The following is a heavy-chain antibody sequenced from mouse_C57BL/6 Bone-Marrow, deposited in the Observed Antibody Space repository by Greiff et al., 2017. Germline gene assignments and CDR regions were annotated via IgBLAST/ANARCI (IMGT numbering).Heavy chain of an antibody. CDR2: IDPSDSYT. Sequence: QVQLQQPGAELVMPGASVKLSCKASGYTFTSYWMHWVKQRPGQGLEWIGEIDPSDSYTNYNQTFKGKSTLTVDKSSSTAYMQLSSLTSDDSAVYYCAREGYDGYYFYFDYWGQGTTLTVSS. J-gene: IGHJ2*01. V-gene: IGHV1-69*01. CDR1: GYTFTSYW. D-gene: IGHD2-3*01. CDR3: AREGYDGYYFYFDY.